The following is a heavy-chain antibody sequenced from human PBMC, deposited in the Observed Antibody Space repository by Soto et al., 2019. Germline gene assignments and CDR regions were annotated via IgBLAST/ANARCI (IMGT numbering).Heavy chain of an antibody. CDR3: AGDPKPSQYNGLAAEREAYYYGMDV. J-gene: IGHJ6*02. D-gene: IGHD5-12*01. V-gene: IGHV4-39*07. Sequence: SETLSLTCSVSGGSISSSSYYWGWIRQPPGKGLEWIGYIHYSGSIQSNPSLQSRLTMSVDTSKNLFSLNLSSVTAADTAVYYCAGDPKPSQYNGLAAEREAYYYGMDVWGQGTTVTVSS. CDR1: GGSISSSSYY. CDR2: IHYSGSI.